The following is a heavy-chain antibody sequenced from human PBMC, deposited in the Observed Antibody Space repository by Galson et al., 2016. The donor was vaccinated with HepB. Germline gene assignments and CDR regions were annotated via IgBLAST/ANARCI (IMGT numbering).Heavy chain of an antibody. D-gene: IGHD3-9*01. CDR1: GFTFRSYA. V-gene: IGHV3-23*01. CDR2: ISAGAVST. Sequence: SLRLSCAASGFTFRSYAMSWVRQAPGKGLEWVSAISAGAVSTYYADSEKGRFTVSRDNSKNTLYLQMNSLRVEDTAIYYCAREPVRLDDLLTGPPKNPDYWGQGTLVTVSS. J-gene: IGHJ4*02. CDR3: AREPVRLDDLLTGPPKNPDY.